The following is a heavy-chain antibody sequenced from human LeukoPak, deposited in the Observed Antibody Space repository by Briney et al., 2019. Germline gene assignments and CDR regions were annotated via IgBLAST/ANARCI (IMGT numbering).Heavy chain of an antibody. J-gene: IGHJ4*02. D-gene: IGHD3-10*01. CDR1: GYTFTVYY. V-gene: IGHV1-2*02. Sequence: ASVNVSCKASGYTFTVYYMHWVGQAPGQGGEGMGWINPNSGGTNYTQKFQGRVTITRDTSISTAYIELTRLRSDDTAVYYCARGYYGSGSWGVDYWGQGTLVTVSS. CDR2: INPNSGGT. CDR3: ARGYYGSGSWGVDY.